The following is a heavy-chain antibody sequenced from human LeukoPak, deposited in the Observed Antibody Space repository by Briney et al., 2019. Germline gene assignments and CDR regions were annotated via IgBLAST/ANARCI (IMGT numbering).Heavy chain of an antibody. V-gene: IGHV4-39*01. Sequence: SETLSLTCTVSGGSISSSSYYWGWIRQPPGKGLEWIGSIYYSGSTYYNPSLKSRVTISVDTSKNQFSLKLSSVTAADTAVYYCARHCSYYYGSGGRSPEYYFDYWGQGTLVTVSS. D-gene: IGHD3-10*01. CDR1: GGSISSSSYY. CDR3: ARHCSYYYGSGGRSPEYYFDY. J-gene: IGHJ4*02. CDR2: IYYSGST.